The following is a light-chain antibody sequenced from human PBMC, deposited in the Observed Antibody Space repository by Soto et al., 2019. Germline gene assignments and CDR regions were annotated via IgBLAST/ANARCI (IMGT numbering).Light chain of an antibody. J-gene: IGLJ3*02. Sequence: QSARTQPASVSGSPGQSITISCTGTSSDVGRYNYVSWYQQHPGKAPKLMIYEVSNRPSGVSDRFSGSKSGNTASLTISGLQAEDEADYYCSSFTTSNTWVFGGGTKLTVL. CDR3: SSFTTSNTWV. V-gene: IGLV2-14*01. CDR2: EVS. CDR1: SSDVGRYNY.